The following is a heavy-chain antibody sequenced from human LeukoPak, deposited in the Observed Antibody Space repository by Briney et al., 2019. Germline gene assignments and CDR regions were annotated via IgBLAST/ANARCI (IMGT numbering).Heavy chain of an antibody. D-gene: IGHD4/OR15-4a*01. CDR2: INPNGSDK. Sequence: GGSLRLSCAASGFSISSYWMSWVRQAPGKGLEWVASINPNGSDKYYVDSVKGRFTISRDNAENSLYLQMNNLRAEDTSVYYCARLTTMVTTFVYWGQGALVTVSS. J-gene: IGHJ4*02. CDR1: GFSISSYW. CDR3: ARLTTMVTTFVY. V-gene: IGHV3-7*01.